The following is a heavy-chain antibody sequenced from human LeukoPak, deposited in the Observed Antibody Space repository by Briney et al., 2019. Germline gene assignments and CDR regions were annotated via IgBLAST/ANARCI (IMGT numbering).Heavy chain of an antibody. CDR3: ARSTYGDYENWFDP. Sequence: PSETLSLTCAVSGYSISSGYYWGWIRQPPGKGLEWIGSIYHSGSTYYNPSLKSRVTISVDTSKNQFSLKLSSVTAADTAVYYCARSTYGDYENWFDPWGQGTLVTVSS. J-gene: IGHJ5*02. CDR2: IYHSGST. CDR1: GYSISSGYY. V-gene: IGHV4-38-2*01. D-gene: IGHD4-17*01.